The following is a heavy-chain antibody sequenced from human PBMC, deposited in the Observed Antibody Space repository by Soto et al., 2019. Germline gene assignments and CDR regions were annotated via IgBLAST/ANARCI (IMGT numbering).Heavy chain of an antibody. V-gene: IGHV1-8*01. CDR2: MNPNSGNT. J-gene: IGHJ6*03. Sequence: ASEKVSCKASGYTFTSYGINWVRQATGQGLEWMGWMNPNSGNTGYAQKFQGRVTMTRNTSISTAYMELSSLRSEDTAVYYCARGDYGDYYYYYYHMDVWGKGTTVTVSS. CDR3: ARGDYGDYYYYYYHMDV. CDR1: GYTFTSYG. D-gene: IGHD4-17*01.